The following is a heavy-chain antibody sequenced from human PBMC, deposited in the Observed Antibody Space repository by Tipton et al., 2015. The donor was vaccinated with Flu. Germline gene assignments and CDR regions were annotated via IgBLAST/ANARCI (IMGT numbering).Heavy chain of an antibody. CDR2: INWVSSAL. CDR3: ARDRSPSASMDYFYYSGLGG. Sequence: SLRLSCAASGFTFNDYTMHWVRQAPGKGLEWVSSINWVSSALDYADSVRGRFTISRDNAKNSLYLQMTSLTPEDTALYYCARDRSPSASMDYFYYSGLGGWGLGTAVTVSS. J-gene: IGHJ6*02. D-gene: IGHD2-2*01. V-gene: IGHV3-9*01. CDR1: GFTFNDYT.